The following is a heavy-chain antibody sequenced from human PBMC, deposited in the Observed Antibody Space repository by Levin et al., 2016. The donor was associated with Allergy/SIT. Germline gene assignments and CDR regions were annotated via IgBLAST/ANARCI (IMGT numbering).Heavy chain of an antibody. CDR2: IIPIFGTA. Sequence: WVRQAPGQGLEWMGGIIPIFGTANYAQKFQGRVTITADESTSTAYMELSSLRSEDTAVYYCASRLGREAMPRYYYYYYGMDVWGQGTTVTVSS. CDR3: ASRLGREAMPRYYYYYYGMDV. V-gene: IGHV1-69*01. D-gene: IGHD2-2*01. J-gene: IGHJ6*02.